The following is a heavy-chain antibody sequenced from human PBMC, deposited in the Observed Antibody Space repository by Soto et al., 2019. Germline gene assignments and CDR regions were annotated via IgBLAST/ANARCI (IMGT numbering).Heavy chain of an antibody. CDR2: MNPNIGNT. V-gene: IGHV1-8*01. CDR3: ARAPRFSITGTSWFDP. J-gene: IGHJ5*02. Sequence: GASVKVSCKASGYTFTSYDINWVRQATGQGLEWMGWMNPNIGNTSYAQKFQGRVTMTRNTSISTAYMELSSLRSEDTAVYYCARAPRFSITGTSWFDPWGQGTLVTVSS. CDR1: GYTFTSYD. D-gene: IGHD1-7*01.